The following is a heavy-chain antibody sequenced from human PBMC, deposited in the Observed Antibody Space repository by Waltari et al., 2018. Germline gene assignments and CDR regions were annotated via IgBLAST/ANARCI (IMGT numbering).Heavy chain of an antibody. J-gene: IGHJ4*02. D-gene: IGHD2-2*01. Sequence: EVQLVESGGGLVQPGGSLSLSCAASGFNFSNYWMHWVRQAPGKGLVWVSRINSDGSSTSYADSAKGRFTTSRDNAKNTLYLQMNSLRAEDTAVYYCVRGGSSSCYGWGQGTLVTVSS. CDR2: INSDGSST. CDR3: VRGGSSSCYG. V-gene: IGHV3-74*01. CDR1: GFNFSNYW.